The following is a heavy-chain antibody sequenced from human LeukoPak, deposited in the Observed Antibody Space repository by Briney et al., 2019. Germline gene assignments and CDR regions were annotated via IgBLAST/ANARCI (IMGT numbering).Heavy chain of an antibody. D-gene: IGHD3-10*02. V-gene: IGHV3-48*03. J-gene: IGHJ6*04. Sequence: GGSLRLSCAASGLTFSSYEMNWVRQAPGKGLEWVSYISSSGSTIYYADSMKGRFTISRDNAKNSLYLQMNSLRAEDTAVYYCAELGITMIGGVWGKGTTVTIPS. CDR1: GLTFSSYE. CDR3: AELGITMIGGV. CDR2: ISSSGSTI.